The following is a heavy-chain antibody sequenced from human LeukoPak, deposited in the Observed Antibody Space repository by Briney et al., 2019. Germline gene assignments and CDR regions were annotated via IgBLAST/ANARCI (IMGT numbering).Heavy chain of an antibody. CDR1: GFTFSSYG. Sequence: GGSLRLSCAASGFTFSSYGMHWVRQAPGKGLEWVAVISYDGSNKYCADSVKGRFTISRDNSKNTLYLQMNSLRAEDTAVYYCAKDISRWLQSCFDYWGQGTLVTVSS. CDR2: ISYDGSNK. J-gene: IGHJ4*02. CDR3: AKDISRWLQSCFDY. V-gene: IGHV3-30*18. D-gene: IGHD5-24*01.